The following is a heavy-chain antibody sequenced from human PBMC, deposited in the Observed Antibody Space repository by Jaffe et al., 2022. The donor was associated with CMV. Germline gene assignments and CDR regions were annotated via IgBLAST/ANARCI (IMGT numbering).Heavy chain of an antibody. D-gene: IGHD3-22*01. CDR3: AKADYYDSSGYTGLNAFDI. J-gene: IGHJ3*02. CDR2: ISGSGGST. CDR1: GFTFSSYA. V-gene: IGHV3-23*01. Sequence: EVQLLESGGGLVQPGGSLRLSCAASGFTFSSYAMSWVRQAPGKGLEWVSAISGSGGSTYYADSVKGRFTISRDNSKNTLYLQMNSLRAEDTAVYYCAKADYYDSSGYTGLNAFDIWGQGTMVTVSS.